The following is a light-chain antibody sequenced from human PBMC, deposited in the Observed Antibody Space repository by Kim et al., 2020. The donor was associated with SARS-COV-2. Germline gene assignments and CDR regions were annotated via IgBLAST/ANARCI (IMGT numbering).Light chain of an antibody. CDR2: QDS. Sequence: PGQTASIPCSGDKLGAKYACWYQQKPGRSPVLVTYQDSERPSGIPERFSGSNSGNTATLTISGTQAMDEADYYCQAWDSSTAGVVFGGGTQLTVL. CDR3: QAWDSSTAGVV. J-gene: IGLJ2*01. CDR1: KLGAKY. V-gene: IGLV3-1*01.